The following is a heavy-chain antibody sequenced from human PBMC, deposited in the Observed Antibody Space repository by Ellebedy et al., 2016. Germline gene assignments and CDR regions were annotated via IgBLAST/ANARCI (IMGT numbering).Heavy chain of an antibody. Sequence: GESLKISCAASGFTFSDYYMSWIRQAPGKGLEWVSYISSSGSTIYYADSVKGRFTISRDNAKNSLYLQMNSLRAEDTAVYYCAKEEPFGYCSSTSCSGGLDAFDIWGQGTMVTVSS. D-gene: IGHD2-2*03. CDR3: AKEEPFGYCSSTSCSGGLDAFDI. CDR1: GFTFSDYY. J-gene: IGHJ3*02. CDR2: ISSSGSTI. V-gene: IGHV3-11*01.